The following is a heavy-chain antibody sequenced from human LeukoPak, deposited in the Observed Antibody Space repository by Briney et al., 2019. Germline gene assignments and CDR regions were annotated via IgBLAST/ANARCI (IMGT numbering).Heavy chain of an antibody. CDR2: ISAYNGNT. CDR1: GYTFTSYG. J-gene: IGHJ4*02. Sequence: ASVKVSCKASGYTFTSYGISWVRQAPGQGLEWMGWISAYNGNTNYAQKLQGRVTMTTDTSTSTAYTELRSLRSDDTAVYYCARDWYGGGVFDYWGQGTLVTVSS. D-gene: IGHD3-10*01. CDR3: ARDWYGGGVFDY. V-gene: IGHV1-18*01.